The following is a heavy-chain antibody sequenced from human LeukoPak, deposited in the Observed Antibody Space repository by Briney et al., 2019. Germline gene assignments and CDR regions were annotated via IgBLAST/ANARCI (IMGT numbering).Heavy chain of an antibody. V-gene: IGHV4-59*01. CDR1: GGSISSYY. CDR3: AKDSIFSGDA. D-gene: IGHD3-3*01. Sequence: SETLSLTCTVSGGSISSYYWSWIRQPPGKGLEWIGYIYYSGSTNYNPSLKSRVTISVDTSKNQFSLKLSSVAAADTAVYYWAKDSIFSGDAWGQGTLGPGSS. J-gene: IGHJ5*02. CDR2: IYYSGST.